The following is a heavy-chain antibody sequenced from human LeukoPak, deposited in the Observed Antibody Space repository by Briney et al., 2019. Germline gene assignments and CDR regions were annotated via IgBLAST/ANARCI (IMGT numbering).Heavy chain of an antibody. CDR1: GGSISSSSYY. CDR2: IYYSGST. D-gene: IGHD1-26*01. V-gene: IGHV4-39*07. Sequence: SETLSLTCTVSGGSISSSSYYWGWIRQPPGKGLEWIGSIYYSGSTYYNPSLKSRVTISVDTSKNQFSLKLSSVTAADTAVYYCARGPTPGIVGAKGFDYWGQGTLVTVSS. J-gene: IGHJ4*02. CDR3: ARGPTPGIVGAKGFDY.